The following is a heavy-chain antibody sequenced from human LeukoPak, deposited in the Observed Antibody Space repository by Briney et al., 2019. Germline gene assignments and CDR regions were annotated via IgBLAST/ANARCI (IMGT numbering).Heavy chain of an antibody. J-gene: IGHJ6*03. D-gene: IGHD2-2*01. Sequence: SETLSLTCTVSGGSISSYYWSWIRQPAGKGLEWIGRIYTSGSTNYNPSLKSRVTMSVDTSKNQFSLKLSSVTAADTAVYYCARDGIVVVPAAMSFLYYYYMDVWGKGTTVTVSS. CDR2: IYTSGST. CDR1: GGSISSYY. V-gene: IGHV4-4*07. CDR3: ARDGIVVVPAAMSFLYYYYMDV.